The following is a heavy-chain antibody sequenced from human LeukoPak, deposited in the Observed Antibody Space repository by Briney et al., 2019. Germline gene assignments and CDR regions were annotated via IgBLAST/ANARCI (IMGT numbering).Heavy chain of an antibody. CDR1: GFTFSSYW. J-gene: IGHJ4*02. Sequence: GGSLRLSCAASGFTFSSYWMSWVRQAPGKGLEWVANIKQDGSEKYYVGSVKGRFTISRDNAKNSLYLQMNSLRAEDTAVYYCARDRGSHPTWELSGFDYWGQGTLVTVSS. CDR2: IKQDGSEK. V-gene: IGHV3-7*01. D-gene: IGHD1-26*01. CDR3: ARDRGSHPTWELSGFDY.